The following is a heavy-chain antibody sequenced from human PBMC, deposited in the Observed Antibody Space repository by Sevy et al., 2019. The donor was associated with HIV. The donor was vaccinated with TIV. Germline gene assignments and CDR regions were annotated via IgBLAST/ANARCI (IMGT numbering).Heavy chain of an antibody. Sequence: ASVKVSCKVSGYTLSQLSMHWVRLAPGKGLEWMGSFDPEDDETNYAQKFQGRVTMTEDTSTDTAYMELSSLRSEDTAVYYCATTKDYYERRRDPFDYWGQGTLVTVSS. CDR3: ATTKDYYERRRDPFDY. V-gene: IGHV1-24*01. CDR1: GYTLSQLS. CDR2: FDPEDDET. J-gene: IGHJ4*02. D-gene: IGHD3-16*01.